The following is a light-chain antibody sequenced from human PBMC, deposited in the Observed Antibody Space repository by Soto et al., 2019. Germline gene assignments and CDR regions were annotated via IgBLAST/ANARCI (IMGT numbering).Light chain of an antibody. V-gene: IGLV1-51*01. CDR3: GAWDDGLSAV. CDR2: YNS. J-gene: IGLJ2*01. Sequence: QSVLTQPPSVSAAPGQKVTISCSGSKCNIGNNYVSWYQHHPGTAPHLLIYYNSNRPTGIADRFSGSKSGTSATLVITGLRTGDEADYYCGAWDDGLSAVFGGGTKLTVL. CDR1: KCNIGNNY.